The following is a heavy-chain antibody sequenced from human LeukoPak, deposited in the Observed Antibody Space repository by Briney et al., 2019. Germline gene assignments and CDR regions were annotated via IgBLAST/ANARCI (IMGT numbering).Heavy chain of an antibody. Sequence: PGGSLRLSCAVSGFTFSDHYMDWVRQAPGKGLEWVGRIRNKDHRYSTEYAASVKYRFTISRDESKNSLYLQMNSLKIDDTAIYYCVRGHDSFDYWGEGTLVTVSS. J-gene: IGHJ4*02. V-gene: IGHV3-72*01. CDR2: IRNKDHRYST. CDR1: GFTFSDHY. D-gene: IGHD3-3*01. CDR3: VRGHDSFDY.